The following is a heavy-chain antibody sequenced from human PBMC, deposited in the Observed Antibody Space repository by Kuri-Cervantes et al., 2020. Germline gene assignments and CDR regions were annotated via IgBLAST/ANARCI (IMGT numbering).Heavy chain of an antibody. D-gene: IGHD3-10*01. V-gene: IGHV1-2*02. J-gene: IGHJ6*02. CDR3: ARGQKGTYFYYYYGMDV. CDR1: GYSFTSYW. CDR2: INPNSGGT. Sequence: GGSLRLSCKGSGYSFTSYWIGWVRQAPGQGLEWMGWINPNSGGTNYAQKFQGRVTMTRDTSISTAYMELSSLRSEDTAVYYCARGQKGTYFYYYYGMDVWGQGTTVTVSS.